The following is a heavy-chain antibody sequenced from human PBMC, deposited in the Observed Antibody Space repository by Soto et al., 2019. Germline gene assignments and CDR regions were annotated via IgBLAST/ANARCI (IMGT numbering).Heavy chain of an antibody. CDR2: INPNSGGT. Sequence: SVNVPCKSSVYALTRYYMHAVRQAPGQGLEWMGWINPNSGGTNYSQKFQGRVTMTSDTSISTAYMELSRLRSDDTAVYYCAREARIVGATTDWFDPWGQGTLVTVSS. CDR3: AREARIVGATTDWFDP. J-gene: IGHJ5*02. V-gene: IGHV1-2*02. D-gene: IGHD1-26*01. CDR1: VYALTRYY.